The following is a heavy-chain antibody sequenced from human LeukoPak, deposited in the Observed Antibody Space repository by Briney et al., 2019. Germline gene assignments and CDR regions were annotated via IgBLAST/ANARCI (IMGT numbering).Heavy chain of an antibody. V-gene: IGHV4-38-2*02. CDR1: GYSISSGYY. D-gene: IGHD6-13*01. Sequence: SETLSLTCTVSGYSISSGYYWGWIRQPPGKGLEWIGSIYHSGSTYYNPSLKSRVTISVDTSKNQFSLKLSSVTAADTAVYYCARVLAAAGQFDYWGQGTLVTVSS. J-gene: IGHJ4*02. CDR3: ARVLAAAGQFDY. CDR2: IYHSGST.